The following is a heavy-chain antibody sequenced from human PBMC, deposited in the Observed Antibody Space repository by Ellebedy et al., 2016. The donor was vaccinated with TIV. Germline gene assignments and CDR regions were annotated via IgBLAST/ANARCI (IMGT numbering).Heavy chain of an antibody. CDR3: ARGRQQVVAAIFFDY. CDR2: INHSGST. J-gene: IGHJ4*02. V-gene: IGHV4-34*01. D-gene: IGHD2-15*01. CDR1: GGSFSGYY. Sequence: SETLSLXXAVYGGSFSGYYWSWIRQPPGKGLEWIGEINHSGSTNYNPSLKSRVTISVDTSKNQFSLKLSSVTAADTAMYYCARGRQQVVAAIFFDYWGQGTLVTVSS.